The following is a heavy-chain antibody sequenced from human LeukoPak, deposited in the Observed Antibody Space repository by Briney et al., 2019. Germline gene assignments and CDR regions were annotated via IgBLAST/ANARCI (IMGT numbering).Heavy chain of an antibody. D-gene: IGHD6-19*01. Sequence: GGSLRLSCAASGFTFSSYSMNWVRQAPGKGLEWISYISGSGSVSYYEDSVKGRFTISKDNAKNSLYLQMNSLRAEDTAVYYCARSAYAPYSSGWYSIWGQGTMVTVSS. J-gene: IGHJ3*02. CDR1: GFTFSSYS. CDR3: ARSAYAPYSSGWYSI. CDR2: ISGSGSVS. V-gene: IGHV3-48*01.